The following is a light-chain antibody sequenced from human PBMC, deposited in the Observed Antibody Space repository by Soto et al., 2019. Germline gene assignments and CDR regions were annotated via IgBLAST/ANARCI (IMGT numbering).Light chain of an antibody. CDR2: GNN. CDR1: SSNIGAGYD. CDR3: QSYDSSLSCV. Sequence: QPVLTQPPSVSGAPGQRVTISCTGSSSNIGAGYDVHWYQQLPGTAPKLLIYGNNNRPSGVPDRFSGSKSGTSASLAITGLQAEDEADYYCQSYDSSLSCVFGTGTQLTVL. J-gene: IGLJ1*01. V-gene: IGLV1-40*01.